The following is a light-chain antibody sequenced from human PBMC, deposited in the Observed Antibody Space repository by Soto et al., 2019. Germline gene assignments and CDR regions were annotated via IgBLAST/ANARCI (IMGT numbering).Light chain of an antibody. CDR1: QSIKNY. CDR2: GAS. Sequence: DIQMTQSPSSLSAAIEDRVTITCGASQSIKNYLNWYQHKPGAAPKLLIFGASNLESGLPSRFSGSGSGTEFTLSISSLQPEDFATYYCQQGYSTPPITFGQGTRLEIK. CDR3: QQGYSTPPIT. V-gene: IGKV1-39*01. J-gene: IGKJ5*01.